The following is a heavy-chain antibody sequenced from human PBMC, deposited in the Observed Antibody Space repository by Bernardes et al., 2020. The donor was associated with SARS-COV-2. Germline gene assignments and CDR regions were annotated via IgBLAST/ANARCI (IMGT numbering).Heavy chain of an antibody. J-gene: IGHJ6*02. CDR2: FDPEDGET. D-gene: IGHD6-19*01. CDR1: GYTLTELS. Sequence: ASVKVTCKVSGYTLTELSMHWVRQAPGKGLEWMGGFDPEDGETIYAQKFQGRVTMTEDTSTDTAYMELSSLRSEDTAVYYCATGVVAGVYYYYYYGMDVRSQGTTVTVSS. CDR3: ATGVVAGVYYYYYYGMDV. V-gene: IGHV1-24*01.